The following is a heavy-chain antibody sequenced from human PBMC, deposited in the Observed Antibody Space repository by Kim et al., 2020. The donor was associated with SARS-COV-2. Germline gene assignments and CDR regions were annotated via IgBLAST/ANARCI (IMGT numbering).Heavy chain of an antibody. CDR3: TTEGDDYGFDY. Sequence: TDYAAPVKGRFTISRDDSKNTLYLQMNSLKTEDTAVYYCTTEGDDYGFDYWGQGTLVTVSS. CDR2: T. V-gene: IGHV3-15*01. D-gene: IGHD4-17*01. J-gene: IGHJ4*02.